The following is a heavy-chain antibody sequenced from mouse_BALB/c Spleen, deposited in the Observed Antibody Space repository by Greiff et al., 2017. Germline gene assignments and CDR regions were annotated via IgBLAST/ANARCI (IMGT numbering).Heavy chain of an antibody. J-gene: IGHJ3*01. V-gene: IGHV2-9-2*01. CDR1: GFSLTSYD. CDR3: VREGTTATWFAY. D-gene: IGHD1-2*01. CDR2: IWTGGGT. Sequence: QVQLKESGPGLVAPSQSLSITCTVSGFSLTSYDISWIRQPPGKGLEWLGVIWTGGGTNYNSAFMSRLSISKDNSKSQVFLKMNSLQTDDTAIYYCVREGTTATWFAYWGQGTLVTVSA.